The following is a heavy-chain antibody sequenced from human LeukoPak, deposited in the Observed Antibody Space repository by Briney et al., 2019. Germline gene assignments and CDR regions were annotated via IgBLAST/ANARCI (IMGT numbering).Heavy chain of an antibody. V-gene: IGHV1-2*02. Sequence: ASVKVSCKASGYTFTGYYMHWVRQAPGQGLEWMGWINPNSGGTNYAQKFQGRVTMTRDTSISTAYMELSRLRSDDTAVYYCAREGGYSGYDLYYFDYWGQGTLVTVSS. J-gene: IGHJ4*02. CDR3: AREGGYSGYDLYYFDY. CDR1: GYTFTGYY. D-gene: IGHD5-12*01. CDR2: INPNSGGT.